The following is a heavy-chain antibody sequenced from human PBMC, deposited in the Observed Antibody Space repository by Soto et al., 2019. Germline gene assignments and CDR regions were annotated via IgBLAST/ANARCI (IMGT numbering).Heavy chain of an antibody. CDR3: ARDRHYYGSGRDYYGMDV. CDR1: GGSISSGDYY. CDR2: IYYSGST. V-gene: IGHV4-30-4*01. D-gene: IGHD3-10*01. Sequence: PSETLSLTCTVSGGSISSGDYYWSWTRQPPGKGLEWIGYIYYSGSTYYNPSLKSRVTISVDTSKNQFSLKLSSVTAADTAVYYCARDRHYYGSGRDYYGMDVWGQGTTVTVSS. J-gene: IGHJ6*02.